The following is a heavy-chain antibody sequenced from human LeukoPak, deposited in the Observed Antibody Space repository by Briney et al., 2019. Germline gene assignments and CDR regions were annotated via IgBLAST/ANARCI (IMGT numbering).Heavy chain of an antibody. V-gene: IGHV4-38-2*01. Sequence: SETLSLTCAVSGYSISSGYYWGWIRQPPGKGLEWIGSIYHSGSTYYNPPLKSRVTISVDTSKNQFSLKLSSVTAADTAVYYCARLYYGGITYYYYYMDVWGKGTTVTVSS. CDR2: IYHSGST. J-gene: IGHJ6*03. CDR3: ARLYYGGITYYYYYMDV. CDR1: GYSISSGYY. D-gene: IGHD4-23*01.